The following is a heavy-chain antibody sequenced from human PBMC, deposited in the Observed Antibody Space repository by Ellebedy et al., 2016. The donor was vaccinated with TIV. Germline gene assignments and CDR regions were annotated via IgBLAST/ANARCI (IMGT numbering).Heavy chain of an antibody. V-gene: IGHV3-49*04. CDR3: TRDQYSSYYYYGMDV. Sequence: GESLKISCTASGFTFGDYGLSWVRQAPGKGLEWVGFIRSKGHGGTTEYAASVKGRFTISRDDSKSIAYLQMNSLKTEDTAVYYCTRDQYSSYYYYGMDVWGQGTTVTVSS. CDR2: IRSKGHGGTT. D-gene: IGHD6-6*01. CDR1: GFTFGDYG. J-gene: IGHJ6*02.